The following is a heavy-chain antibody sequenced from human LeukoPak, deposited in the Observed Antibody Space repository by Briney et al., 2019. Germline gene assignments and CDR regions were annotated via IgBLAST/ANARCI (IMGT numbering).Heavy chain of an antibody. CDR2: ISSSSSTSSTI. CDR3: ARDLSDYGATRFDY. CDR1: GFTFSSYS. Sequence: PGGSLRLSCAASGFTFSSYSMNWVRQAPGKGLDWVSYISSSSSTSSTIYYADPVKGRFTISRDNAKNSLYLQMNSLRAEDTAVYYCARDLSDYGATRFDYWGQGTLVTVSS. D-gene: IGHD4/OR15-4a*01. J-gene: IGHJ4*02. V-gene: IGHV3-48*01.